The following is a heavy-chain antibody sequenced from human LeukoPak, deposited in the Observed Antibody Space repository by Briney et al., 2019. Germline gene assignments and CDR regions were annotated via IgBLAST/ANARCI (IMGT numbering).Heavy chain of an antibody. CDR3: AKDREWVGSSLPLY. CDR1: GFTFSSYG. CDR2: ISGSGGST. J-gene: IGHJ4*02. V-gene: IGHV3-23*01. D-gene: IGHD6-13*01. Sequence: GGTLRLSCAASGFTFSSYGMSWVRQAPGKGLEWVSAISGSGGSTYYADSVKGRFTISRDNSKNTLYLQMNSLRAEDTAVYYWAKDREWVGSSLPLYWGQGTLVTVSS.